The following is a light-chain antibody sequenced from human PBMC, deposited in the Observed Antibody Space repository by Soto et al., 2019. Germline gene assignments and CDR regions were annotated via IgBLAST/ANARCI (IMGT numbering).Light chain of an antibody. V-gene: IGKV3-15*01. CDR2: GAS. Sequence: EIVMTQSPATLSVSPGERVTLSCRASQSVSSDLAWYQQKHGQAPRLLIYGASTWATGFPARFSGSGSGTDFTLTISSLQSEDFALYYCQQYYNSPLTFGGGTKVEIK. CDR3: QQYYNSPLT. CDR1: QSVSSD. J-gene: IGKJ4*01.